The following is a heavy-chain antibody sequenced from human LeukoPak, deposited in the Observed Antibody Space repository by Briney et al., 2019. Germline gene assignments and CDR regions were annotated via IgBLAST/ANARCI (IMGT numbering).Heavy chain of an antibody. J-gene: IGHJ4*02. V-gene: IGHV4-39*01. CDR2: LYYSGST. CDR1: GGSISSSSYY. Sequence: PSETLSLTCTVSGGSISSSSYYWGWIRQLPGKGLEWIGSLYYSGSTYYNPSLKSRVTISVDTSKKQFSLKLSSVTAADTAVYYCARLSPYYDILTGSSYYFDYWGQGTLVTVSS. CDR3: ARLSPYYDILTGSSYYFDY. D-gene: IGHD3-9*01.